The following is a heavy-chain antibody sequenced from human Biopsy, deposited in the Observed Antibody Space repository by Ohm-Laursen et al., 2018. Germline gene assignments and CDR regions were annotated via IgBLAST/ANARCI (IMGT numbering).Heavy chain of an antibody. CDR1: GGSISDSTYH. CDR3: ARQVDFWSGYVDY. J-gene: IGHJ4*02. D-gene: IGHD3-3*01. V-gene: IGHV4-39*01. Sequence: GTLSLTCTVSGGSISDSTYHWGWIRQSPGKGLEWIGNIYYSGNTDYSPSLKSRVTISVDTSNNQFSLKLRSVTAADTAVYYCARQVDFWSGYVDYWGQGSLVTLSS. CDR2: IYYSGNT.